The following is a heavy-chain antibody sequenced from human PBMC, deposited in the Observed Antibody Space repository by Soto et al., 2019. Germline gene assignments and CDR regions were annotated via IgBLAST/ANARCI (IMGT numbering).Heavy chain of an antibody. V-gene: IGHV3-74*01. Sequence: GGSLRLSCAASGFTFSGYWMHWVRQVPGKGLVWVSRINSDGSSRSYADSVKGRFTISRDNAKNTLHLQMNSLRAEDTAVYCCARVGLGAFDAFDVWGQGTLVTVSS. CDR3: ARVGLGAFDAFDV. CDR1: GFTFSGYW. J-gene: IGHJ3*01. CDR2: INSDGSSR. D-gene: IGHD1-26*01.